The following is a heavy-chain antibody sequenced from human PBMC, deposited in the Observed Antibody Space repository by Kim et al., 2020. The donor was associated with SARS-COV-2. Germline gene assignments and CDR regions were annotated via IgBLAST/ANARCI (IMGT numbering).Heavy chain of an antibody. CDR1: GFIFNNYR. CDR2: ISSRGDVI. CDR3: ARDDTSYGMDV. D-gene: IGHD2-2*02. V-gene: IGHV3-21*01. J-gene: IGHJ6*02. Sequence: GGSLRLSCAASGFIFNNYRMNWVRQAPGKGLEWVSSISSRGDVIYYPDSVKGRFTISRDDPKNSLYLHMNSLRAEDTAVYYCARDDTSYGMDVWGQGTTV.